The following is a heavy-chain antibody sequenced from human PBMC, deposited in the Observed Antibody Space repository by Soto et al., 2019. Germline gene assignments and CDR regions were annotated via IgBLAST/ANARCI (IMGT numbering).Heavy chain of an antibody. D-gene: IGHD6-13*01. V-gene: IGHV3-7*01. CDR1: GFTFSSYW. CDR3: ARAAGYSCSWYEDY. CDR2: IKHDGSEK. J-gene: IGHJ4*02. Sequence: VQLVESGGGLVQPGGSLRLSCAASGFTFSSYWMSWVRQAPGKGLEWVANIKHDGSEKYYVDSVKGRFTIYRDNAKNSLNLQMNSLRAEDTAVYYCARAAGYSCSWYEDYWGQGTLVTVSS.